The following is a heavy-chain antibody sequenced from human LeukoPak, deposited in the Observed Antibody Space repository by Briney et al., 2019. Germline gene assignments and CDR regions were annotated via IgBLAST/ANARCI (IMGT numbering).Heavy chain of an antibody. CDR1: GFTFSSYW. CDR3: ARDGPLGSYFDY. V-gene: IGHV3-74*01. D-gene: IGHD1-26*01. J-gene: IGHJ4*02. Sequence: GGSLTLSCAASGFTFSSYWMYWVRQAPGKGLVWVSRISSDGSSTDYADSVKGRFTISRDNAKNTMYLQVNSLITEDTAVYYCARDGPLGSYFDYWGQGTLVTVSS. CDR2: ISSDGSST.